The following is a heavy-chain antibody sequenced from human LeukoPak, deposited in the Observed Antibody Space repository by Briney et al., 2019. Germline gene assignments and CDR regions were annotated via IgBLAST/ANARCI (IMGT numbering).Heavy chain of an antibody. D-gene: IGHD3-10*01. CDR3: ANRYYYGSGSYYYNWFDP. CDR1: GFTFSSYA. CDR2: FSGSGGST. Sequence: GGSLRLSCAASGFTFSSYAMTWVRQAPGMGLEWVSAFSGSGGSTYYADSVKGRFTISRDNSKNTLYLQMNSLRAEDTAVYHCANRYYYGSGSYYYNWFDPWGQGTLVTVSS. V-gene: IGHV3-23*01. J-gene: IGHJ5*02.